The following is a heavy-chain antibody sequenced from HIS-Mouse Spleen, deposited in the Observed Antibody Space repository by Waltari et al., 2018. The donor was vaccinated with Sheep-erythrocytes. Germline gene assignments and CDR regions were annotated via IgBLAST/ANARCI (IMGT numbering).Heavy chain of an antibody. CDR1: GGSISSYY. CDR3: ARDPAPHYFDY. Sequence: QVQLQESGPGLVKPSETLSLTCTVSGGSISSYYWSWIRQPPGKGLAWIGYIYYRGSTNNNPSLKSRVTLSVDTSKNQFSLKLSSVTAADTAVYYCARDPAPHYFDYWGQGTLVTVSS. CDR2: IYYRGST. V-gene: IGHV4-59*01. J-gene: IGHJ4*02.